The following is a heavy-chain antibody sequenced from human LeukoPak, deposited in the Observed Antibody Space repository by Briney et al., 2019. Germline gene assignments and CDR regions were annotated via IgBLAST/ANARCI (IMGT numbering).Heavy chain of an antibody. V-gene: IGHV3-23*01. CDR3: ANLVRSSSRDY. CDR1: GFTFSNFA. CDR2: ISPTSGTT. J-gene: IGHJ4*02. Sequence: PGGSLRLSCAASGFTFSNFAMSWVRQAPGKGLDWVSAISPTSGTTFYAGSVKGRFTVSRDNSKNTVYLQMNSLRAEDTAVYYCANLVRSSSRDYWGQGTLVTVSS. D-gene: IGHD6-6*01.